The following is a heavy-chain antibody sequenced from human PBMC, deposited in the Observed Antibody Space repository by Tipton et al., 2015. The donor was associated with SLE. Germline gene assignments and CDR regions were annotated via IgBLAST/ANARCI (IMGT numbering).Heavy chain of an antibody. CDR2: ITSSSGTV. D-gene: IGHD2-2*01. V-gene: IGHV3-48*04. CDR3: AKDSPPVEYSSMYYFDY. CDR1: GFSFSSYN. J-gene: IGHJ4*02. Sequence: SLRLSCAASGFSFSSYNMIWVRQAPGKGLECISYITSSSGTVHYADSVMGRFTISRDNAENSLYLQMNSLGAEDTAVYYCAKDSPPVEYSSMYYFDYWGQGTQVTVSS.